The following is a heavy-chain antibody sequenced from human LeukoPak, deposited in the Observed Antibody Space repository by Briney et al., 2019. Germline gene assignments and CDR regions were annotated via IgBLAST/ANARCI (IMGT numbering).Heavy chain of an antibody. V-gene: IGHV1-18*01. Sequence: GASVKVSCKASGYTFTSYGISWVRQAPGQGLEWMGWISAYNGNTNYAQKLQGRVTMTTDTSTSTAYMELRSLRSDDTAVYYCARRNIVVITSDAFDIWGQGTMVTVSS. J-gene: IGHJ3*02. CDR2: ISAYNGNT. CDR1: GYTFTSYG. D-gene: IGHD3-22*01. CDR3: ARRNIVVITSDAFDI.